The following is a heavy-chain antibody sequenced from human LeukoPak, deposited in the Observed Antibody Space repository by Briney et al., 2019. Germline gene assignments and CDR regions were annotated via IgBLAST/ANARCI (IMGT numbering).Heavy chain of an antibody. J-gene: IGHJ4*02. CDR1: GYTFTGYY. V-gene: IGHV1-2*02. CDR3: ARDLLLDS. D-gene: IGHD5-18*01. CDR2: INPNSGVT. Sequence: ASVKVSCKASGYTFTGYYVHWVRQAPGQGLEWMGWINPNSGVTNYAQNFQGRVTMTRDTSISTAFMGLTSLRPDDTAVYYCARDLLLDSWGQGTLVTVSS.